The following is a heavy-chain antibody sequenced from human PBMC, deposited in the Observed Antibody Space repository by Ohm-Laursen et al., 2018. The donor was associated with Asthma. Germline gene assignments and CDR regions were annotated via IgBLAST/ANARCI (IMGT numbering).Heavy chain of an antibody. Sequence: SVKVSCKVSGGTFSNYAISWVRQAPGQGLEWMGGIMPILDTTNYGKKFQGRVTITADESTTTAFMELNSLRSEDTAVYYCARGTYYYDSSGYTAFDSWGQGTLVTVSS. CDR3: ARGTYYYDSSGYTAFDS. CDR1: GGTFSNYA. V-gene: IGHV1-69*13. CDR2: IMPILDTT. D-gene: IGHD3-22*01. J-gene: IGHJ4*02.